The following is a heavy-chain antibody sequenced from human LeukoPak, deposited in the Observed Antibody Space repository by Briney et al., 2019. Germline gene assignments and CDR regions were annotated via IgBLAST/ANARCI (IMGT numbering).Heavy chain of an antibody. CDR2: IKQDGSEK. V-gene: IGHV3-7*04. J-gene: IGHJ4*02. CDR3: ARGLRLRY. Sequence: HPGGSLRLSCAASGFTFSSYAMSWVRQAPRKGLEWVANIKQDGSEKYYVDSVKGRFTISRDNAKNSLYLQMNSLRAEDTAVYYCARGLRLRYWGQGTLVTVSS. CDR1: GFTFSSYA.